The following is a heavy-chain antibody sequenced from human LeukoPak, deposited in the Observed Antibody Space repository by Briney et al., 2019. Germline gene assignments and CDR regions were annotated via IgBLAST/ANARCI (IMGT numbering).Heavy chain of an antibody. Sequence: PGGSLRLSCAASGFTFSSYAMSWVRQAPGKGLEWVSSIGSGGTTYYAGSVKGRFTISRDNSKNTLFLQMNSLRAEDTAVYYCAKAYGSGSPFDYWGQGTLVTVSS. D-gene: IGHD3-10*01. V-gene: IGHV3-23*01. J-gene: IGHJ4*02. CDR1: GFTFSSYA. CDR3: AKAYGSGSPFDY. CDR2: IGSGGTT.